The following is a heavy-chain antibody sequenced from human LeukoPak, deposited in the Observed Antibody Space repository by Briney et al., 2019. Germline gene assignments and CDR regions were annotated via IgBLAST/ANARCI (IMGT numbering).Heavy chain of an antibody. CDR1: GFMFRDAA. D-gene: IGHD5-24*01. CDR2: IASSGLNT. V-gene: IGHV3-23*01. CDR3: AKDIQLST. J-gene: IGHJ3*01. Sequence: GGSLRLSCAASGFMFRDAAMTWVRQAPGKGLEWVSLIASSGLNTYYADSVKGRFTISRDNSKNTLSLQMNSLRVEGTAVYYCAKDIQLSTWGLGTLVTVSS.